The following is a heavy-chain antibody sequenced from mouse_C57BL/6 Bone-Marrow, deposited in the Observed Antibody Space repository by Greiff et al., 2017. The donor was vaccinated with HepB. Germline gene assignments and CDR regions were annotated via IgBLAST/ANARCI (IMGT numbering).Heavy chain of an antibody. CDR1: GFSLTSYG. Sequence: QVRLQQSGPGLVQPSQSLSITCTVSGFSLTSYGVHWVRQSPGKGLEWLGVIWRGGSTDYNAAFMSKLSITKDNSKSQVFFKMNSLQADDTAIYYCAISPYYYGSSPFAYWGQGTLVTVSA. J-gene: IGHJ3*01. CDR3: AISPYYYGSSPFAY. V-gene: IGHV2-5*01. D-gene: IGHD1-1*01. CDR2: IWRGGST.